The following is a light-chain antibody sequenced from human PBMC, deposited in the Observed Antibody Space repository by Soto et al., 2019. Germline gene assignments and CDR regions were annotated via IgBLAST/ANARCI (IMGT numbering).Light chain of an antibody. CDR1: QSVNSRY. J-gene: IGKJ1*01. V-gene: IGKV3-20*01. CDR3: QQSTGT. CDR2: GAF. Sequence: MVLTQSPGNLSLSPGERATLSCRASQSVNSRYLAWYQQKPGQAPRLVIYGAFTRATGIPDRFIGSGSGTDFSLTISRLEPEDFAVYYCQQSTGTFGQGTKVEIK.